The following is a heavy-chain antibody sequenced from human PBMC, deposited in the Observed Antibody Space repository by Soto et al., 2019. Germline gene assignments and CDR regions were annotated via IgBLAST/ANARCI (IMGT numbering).Heavy chain of an antibody. J-gene: IGHJ6*02. CDR3: ARHVPYCSDTSHCAYGMDV. Sequence: QVQLQESGPGLVKPSETLSLTCTVSGGSISSYYWSWIRQPPGKGLEWIGYIYYSGSTNYNPSLKSRVTISVDTSENQSSLKLSSLTAADTAVYYCARHVPYCSDTSHCAYGMDVWGQGTTVTVSS. D-gene: IGHD2-2*01. V-gene: IGHV4-59*08. CDR1: GGSISSYY. CDR2: IYYSGST.